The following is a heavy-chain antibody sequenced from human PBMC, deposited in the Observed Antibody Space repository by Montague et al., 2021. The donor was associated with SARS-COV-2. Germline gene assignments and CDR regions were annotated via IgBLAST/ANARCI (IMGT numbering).Heavy chain of an antibody. J-gene: IGHJ2*01. D-gene: IGHD3-16*01. V-gene: IGHV4-59*11. CDR2: FDHSGDT. CDR3: AREFRIELWQTNWYFGL. Sequence: SETLSLTCSVSGGSISGHYWSWIRQPPGKGLEWTGNFDHSGDTKYNPSLKSRATISVDTSKNQFALRLHSVTAADTAVYYCAREFRIELWQTNWYFGLWGRGTLVTASS. CDR1: GGSISGHY.